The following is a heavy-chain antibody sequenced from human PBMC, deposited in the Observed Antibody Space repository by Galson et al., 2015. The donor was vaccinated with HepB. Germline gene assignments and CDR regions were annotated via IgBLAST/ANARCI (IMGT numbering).Heavy chain of an antibody. CDR1: GYTFISYV. J-gene: IGHJ5*02. CDR2: INAGNGNT. V-gene: IGHV1-3*01. D-gene: IGHD3-3*01. Sequence: SVKVSCKASGYTFISYVMHWVRQAPGQRLEWMGWINAGNGNTKYSQKFQGRVTITRDTSASTAYMELSRLRSEDTAVYYCARGGDYDFWSGQNWLDPWGQGTLVTVSS. CDR3: ARGGDYDFWSGQNWLDP.